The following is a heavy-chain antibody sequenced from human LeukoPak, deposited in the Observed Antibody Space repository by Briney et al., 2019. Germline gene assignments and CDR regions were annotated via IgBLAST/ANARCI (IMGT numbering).Heavy chain of an antibody. CDR2: FDPEDGET. CDR3: ATGHYESSGYPNY. V-gene: IGHV1-24*01. D-gene: IGHD3-22*01. CDR1: GYTLTELS. Sequence: ASVKVSCKVSGYTLTELSMHWVRQAPGKGLEWMGGFDPEDGETIYAQKFQGRVAMTEDTSTDTAYMELSSLRSEDTAVYYCATGHYESSGYPNYWGQGTLVTVCS. J-gene: IGHJ4*02.